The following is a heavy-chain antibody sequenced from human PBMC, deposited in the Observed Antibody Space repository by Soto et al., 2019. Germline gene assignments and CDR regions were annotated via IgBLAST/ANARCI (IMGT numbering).Heavy chain of an antibody. Sequence: QVQLVESGGGVVQPGRSLRLSCAASGFTFSSYGMHWVRQAPGKGLEWVAVISYDGSNKYYADSVKGRFTISRDNSKNTLYLQMNSLRAEDTAVYYCAKYNWNDDPFDYWGQGTLVTVSS. CDR3: AKYNWNDDPFDY. CDR2: ISYDGSNK. CDR1: GFTFSSYG. J-gene: IGHJ4*02. D-gene: IGHD1-1*01. V-gene: IGHV3-30*18.